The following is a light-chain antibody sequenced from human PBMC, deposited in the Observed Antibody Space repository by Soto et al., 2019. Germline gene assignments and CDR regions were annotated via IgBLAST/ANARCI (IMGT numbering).Light chain of an antibody. J-gene: IGKJ4*01. Sequence: EIVMTQSPATLSVSPGEGATLSCRASQNIGSNLAWYQQKPGQAPRLLIYGASSRATGIPARFSGSGSGTEFTLTISILQSEDFAVYYCQQCNNWPLTFGGGTKVEIK. CDR2: GAS. CDR3: QQCNNWPLT. V-gene: IGKV3-15*01. CDR1: QNIGSN.